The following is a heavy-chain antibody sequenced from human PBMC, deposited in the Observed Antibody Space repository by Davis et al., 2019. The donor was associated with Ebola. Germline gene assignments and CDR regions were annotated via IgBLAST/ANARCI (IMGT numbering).Heavy chain of an antibody. D-gene: IGHD1-26*01. J-gene: IGHJ4*02. CDR1: GGTFSSYD. CDR2: MNPNSGNT. CDR3: ARRVGARSGFDS. V-gene: IGHV1-8*02. Sequence: AASVKVSCKASGGTFSSYDINWVRQATGQGLEWMGWMNPNSGNTGYAQKFQGRITMTRNISISTAYMELRSLRSDDTAVYYCARRVGARSGFDSWGQGSLVTVSS.